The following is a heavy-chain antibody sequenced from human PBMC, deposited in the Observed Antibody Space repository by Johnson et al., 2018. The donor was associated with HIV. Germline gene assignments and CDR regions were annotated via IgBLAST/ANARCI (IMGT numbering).Heavy chain of an antibody. CDR3: AREIGDAFDI. Sequence: VKLVESGGGLVRPGGSLRLSCAASGFTFDDYGMSWVRQAPGKGLEWVSGISWNGGSTSYADSVKGRFTISRDNSKNTLYLQMNSLRAEDTAVYYCAREIGDAFDIWGQGTMVTVSS. CDR2: ISWNGGST. V-gene: IGHV3-20*04. CDR1: GFTFDDYG. J-gene: IGHJ3*02. D-gene: IGHD3-22*01.